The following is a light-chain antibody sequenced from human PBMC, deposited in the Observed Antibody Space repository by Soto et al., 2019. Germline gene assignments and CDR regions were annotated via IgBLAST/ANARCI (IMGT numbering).Light chain of an antibody. CDR2: AAS. CDR3: QQSYGTPWT. Sequence: DLQMTQSPSSLSASVGDRVTITCRASQSISSYLNWYQQKPGKAPKILIYAASNLQSGVPSRFSGSGSGTDFTLTVSSLQLEDFATYYCQQSYGTPWTFGQGTKVEIK. CDR1: QSISSY. V-gene: IGKV1-39*01. J-gene: IGKJ1*01.